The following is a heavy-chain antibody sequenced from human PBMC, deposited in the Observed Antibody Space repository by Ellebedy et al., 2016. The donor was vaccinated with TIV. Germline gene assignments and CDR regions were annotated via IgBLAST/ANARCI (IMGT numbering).Heavy chain of an antibody. J-gene: IGHJ4*02. V-gene: IGHV3-7*01. CDR1: GFTFSSYW. Sequence: GESLKISCAASGFTFSSYWMSWVRQAPGKGLEWVANIKQDGSEKYYVDSVKGRFTISRDNAKNSLYLQMNSLRAEDTAVYYCARATTVVTPAFDYWGQGTLVTVSS. D-gene: IGHD4-23*01. CDR3: ARATTVVTPAFDY. CDR2: IKQDGSEK.